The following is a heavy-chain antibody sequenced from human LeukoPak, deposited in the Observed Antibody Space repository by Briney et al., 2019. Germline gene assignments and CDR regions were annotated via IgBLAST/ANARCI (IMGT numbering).Heavy chain of an antibody. CDR1: GFTFSSYE. CDR3: ARGNVYGDYVDY. V-gene: IGHV3-48*03. Sequence: GGSLRLSCAASGFTFSSYEMNWVRQAPGKGLEWVSYISSSGSTIYYADSVKGRFTISRDNAKNSLYLQMNSLRAEDTPVYYCARGNVYGDYVDYWGQGTLVTVSS. J-gene: IGHJ4*02. CDR2: ISSSGSTI. D-gene: IGHD4-17*01.